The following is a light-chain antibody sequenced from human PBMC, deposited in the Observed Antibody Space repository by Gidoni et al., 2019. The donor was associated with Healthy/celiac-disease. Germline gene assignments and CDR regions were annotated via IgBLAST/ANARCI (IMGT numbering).Light chain of an antibody. V-gene: IGKV3-11*01. CDR3: QQRSNWPPKVT. Sequence: EIVLTQSPATLSLSPGERATLSCRASQSVSSYLAWYQQKPGQAPRLLIYDASNRATRIPARFSGSRSGTDFTLTISSLEPEDFAVYYCQQRSNWPPKVTFGGGTKVEIK. CDR2: DAS. J-gene: IGKJ4*01. CDR1: QSVSSY.